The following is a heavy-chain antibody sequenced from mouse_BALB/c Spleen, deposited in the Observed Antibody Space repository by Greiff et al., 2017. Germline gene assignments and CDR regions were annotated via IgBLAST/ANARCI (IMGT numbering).Heavy chain of an antibody. V-gene: IGHV5-6-3*01. CDR2: INSNGGST. J-gene: IGHJ4*01. CDR1: GFTFSSYG. Sequence: EVHLVESGGGLVQPGGSLKLSCAASGFTFSSYGMSWVRQTPDKRLELVATINSNGGSTYYPDSVKGRFTISRDNAKNTLYLQMSSLKSEDTAMYYCARDYPYAMDYWGQGTSVTVSS. CDR3: ARDYPYAMDY.